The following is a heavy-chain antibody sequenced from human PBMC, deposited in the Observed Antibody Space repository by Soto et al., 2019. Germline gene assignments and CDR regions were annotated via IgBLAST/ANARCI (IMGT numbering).Heavy chain of an antibody. CDR2: IIPIFGTA. CDR3: ARGVWIQLWLLSAFDI. CDR1: GGTFSSYA. Sequence: SVKVSCKASGGTFSSYAISWVRQAPGQGLEWMGGIIPIFGTANYAQKFQGRVTITADKSTSTAYMELSSLRSEDTAMYYCARGVWIQLWLLSAFDIWGQGTMVTVSS. V-gene: IGHV1-69*06. D-gene: IGHD5-18*01. J-gene: IGHJ3*02.